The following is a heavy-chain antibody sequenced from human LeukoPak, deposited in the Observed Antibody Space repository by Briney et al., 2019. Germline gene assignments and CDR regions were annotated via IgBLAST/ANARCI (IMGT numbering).Heavy chain of an antibody. V-gene: IGHV4-34*01. CDR2: INHSGST. D-gene: IGHD6-13*01. CDR3: ARQGIAAALYYFDY. J-gene: IGHJ4*02. Sequence: ASETLSLTCAVYGGSFSGYYWSWIRQPPGKGLEWIGEINHSGSTNYNPSLKSRVTISVDTSKNQFSLKLSSVTAADTAVYYCARQGIAAALYYFDYWGQGTLVTVSS. CDR1: GGSFSGYY.